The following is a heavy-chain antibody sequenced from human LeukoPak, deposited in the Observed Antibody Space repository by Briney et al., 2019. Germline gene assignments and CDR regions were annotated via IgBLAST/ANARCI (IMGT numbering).Heavy chain of an antibody. CDR2: INPSGGST. Sequence: ASVKVSCKASGYTLTRYYVRWVRQAPGQGLEWMGVINPSGGSTSYTQKFQGRVTMTRDTSTSTVYMELSSLRYEDTAVYYCARAPPVGATLDYWGQGTLVTVSS. D-gene: IGHD1-26*01. CDR1: GYTLTRYY. J-gene: IGHJ4*02. CDR3: ARAPPVGATLDY. V-gene: IGHV1-46*01.